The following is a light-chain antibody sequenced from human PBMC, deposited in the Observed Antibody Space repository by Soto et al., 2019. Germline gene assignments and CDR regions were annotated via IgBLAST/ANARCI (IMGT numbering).Light chain of an antibody. J-gene: IGKJ4*01. CDR2: AAS. Sequence: IQLTQSPSSLSASVGDRVTITCRASQDIAIYLAWYQQKPGKAPKLLIYAASTLYGGVPSRFSGSGSGTDFALTINSQQAEDFATYYCQQLRMYPSTFGGGTKVEIK. CDR1: QDIAIY. V-gene: IGKV1-9*01. CDR3: QQLRMYPST.